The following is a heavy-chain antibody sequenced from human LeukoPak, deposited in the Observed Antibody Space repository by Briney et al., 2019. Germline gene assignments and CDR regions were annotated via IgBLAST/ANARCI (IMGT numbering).Heavy chain of an antibody. CDR1: GFTFSNYG. CDR3: ARDVDTRGHYARFDP. CDR2: ISYDGSKK. V-gene: IGHV3-33*05. J-gene: IGHJ5*02. D-gene: IGHD5-18*01. Sequence: PGGSLRLSCAASGFTFSNYGIHWVRQGPGKGLEWVAVISYDGSKKYYADSVKGRFTISRDNSKNTVDLQMSSLRAEDTALYYCARDVDTRGHYARFDPWGQGTLVTVSS.